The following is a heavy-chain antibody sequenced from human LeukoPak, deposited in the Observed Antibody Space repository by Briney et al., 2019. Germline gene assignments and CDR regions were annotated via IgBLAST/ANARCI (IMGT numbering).Heavy chain of an antibody. CDR2: IYYSGST. CDR1: GGSISSSSYY. V-gene: IGHV4-39*01. J-gene: IGHJ4*02. Sequence: SETLSLTCPVSGGSISSSSYYWGWIRQPPGKGLEWIGSIYYSGSTYYNPSLKSRVTISVDTSKNQFALKLSSVTAADTAVYYCARQGSYGSGSNEDYRGQGTLVTVCS. CDR3: ARQGSYGSGSNEDY. D-gene: IGHD3-10*01.